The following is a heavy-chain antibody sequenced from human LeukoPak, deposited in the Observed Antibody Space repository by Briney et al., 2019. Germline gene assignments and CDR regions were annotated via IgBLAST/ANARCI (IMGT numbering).Heavy chain of an antibody. Sequence: ASVKVSCKASGYTFTGYYMHWVRQAPGQGLEWMGWINPNSGGTNYAQKFQGGVTMTRDTSISTAYMELSRLRSDDTAVYYCAREYCSSTSCYTSGFDPWGQGTLVTVSS. V-gene: IGHV1-2*02. D-gene: IGHD2-2*02. CDR3: AREYCSSTSCYTSGFDP. CDR2: INPNSGGT. J-gene: IGHJ5*02. CDR1: GYTFTGYY.